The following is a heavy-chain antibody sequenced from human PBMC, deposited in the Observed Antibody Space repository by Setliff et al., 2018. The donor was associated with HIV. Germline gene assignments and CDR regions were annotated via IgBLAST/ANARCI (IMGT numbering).Heavy chain of an antibody. Sequence: LGGSLRLSCAASRFSFSSYGMHWVRQAPGKGLEWVAVIWYDGSNKYYADSVKGRFTISRDNSKNTLYLQMNGLRVEDTAVYYCARDSAAWVTELGILGYWGQGTLVTVSS. V-gene: IGHV3-33*01. CDR2: IWYDGSNK. D-gene: IGHD3-3*01. CDR3: ARDSAAWVTELGILGY. J-gene: IGHJ4*02. CDR1: RFSFSSYG.